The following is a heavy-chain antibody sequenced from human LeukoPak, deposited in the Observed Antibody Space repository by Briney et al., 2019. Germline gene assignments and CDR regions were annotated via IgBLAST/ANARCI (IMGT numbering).Heavy chain of an antibody. V-gene: IGHV3-53*05. CDR2: IYSGGGT. Sequence: GSLELSCAASGFTVRSNYMGWGRPAPGKGLGGVSVIYSGGGTDYADSVKGRFTISRDNSKNTLYLQMNSLRAEDTAVYYCARAVGVTAIHNAFDIWGQGTMVTVSS. J-gene: IGHJ3*02. CDR3: ARAVGVTAIHNAFDI. CDR1: GFTVRSNY. D-gene: IGHD2-21*02.